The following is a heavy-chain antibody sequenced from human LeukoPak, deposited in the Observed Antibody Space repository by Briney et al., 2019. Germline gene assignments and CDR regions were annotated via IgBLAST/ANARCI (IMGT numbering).Heavy chain of an antibody. CDR3: ARRVTGRGTYYFDY. J-gene: IGHJ4*02. D-gene: IGHD3-16*01. Sequence: SETLSLTCTVSGGSISTYYWTWIRQPPGKGLEWIGYIYYSGNTNYNPALKSRVTISLDTSKNQFSLKLNSVSAADTAVYYCARRVTGRGTYYFDYWGQGSLVTVSS. CDR2: IYYSGNT. CDR1: GGSISTYY. V-gene: IGHV4-59*08.